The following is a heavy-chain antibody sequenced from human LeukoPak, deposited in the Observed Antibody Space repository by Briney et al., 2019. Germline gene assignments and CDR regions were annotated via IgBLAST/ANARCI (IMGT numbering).Heavy chain of an antibody. CDR2: IHHSGSA. Sequence: SGTLSLTCPVSGGSLIIGGFYWSWIRQHPGKGLEWIGYIHHSGSAYYNPSLRSRVTISIDTSKNQFSLKLTSVTAADTAVYYCARISSGYYQLDYWGQGTLVTVSS. CDR1: GGSLIIGGFY. D-gene: IGHD3-22*01. CDR3: ARISSGYYQLDY. V-gene: IGHV4-31*03. J-gene: IGHJ4*02.